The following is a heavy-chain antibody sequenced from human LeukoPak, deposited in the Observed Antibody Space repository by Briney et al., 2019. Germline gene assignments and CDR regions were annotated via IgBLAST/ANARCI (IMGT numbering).Heavy chain of an antibody. CDR3: ARGRRAVAGIDY. D-gene: IGHD6-19*01. CDR2: INHSGST. CDR1: GGSFSGYY. Sequence: SETLSLTCAVYGGSFSGYYWSWIRQPPGKGLEWIGEINHSGSTNYNPSLKSRVTISVDTSKNQFSLMLSSVTAADTAVYYCARGRRAVAGIDYWGQGTLVTVSS. J-gene: IGHJ4*02. V-gene: IGHV4-34*01.